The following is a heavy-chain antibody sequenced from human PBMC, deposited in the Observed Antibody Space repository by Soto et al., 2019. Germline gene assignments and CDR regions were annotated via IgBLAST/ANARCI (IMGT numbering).Heavy chain of an antibody. CDR3: ARHSKQWLVQDYYYYGMDV. Sequence: GESLKISCKGSGYSFTSDWISWVRQMPGKGLEWMGRIDPSDSYTNYSPSFQGHVTISADKSISTAYLQWSSLKASDTAMYYCARHSKQWLVQDYYYYGMDVWGQGTTVTVSS. J-gene: IGHJ6*02. CDR1: GYSFTSDW. D-gene: IGHD6-19*01. V-gene: IGHV5-10-1*01. CDR2: IDPSDSYT.